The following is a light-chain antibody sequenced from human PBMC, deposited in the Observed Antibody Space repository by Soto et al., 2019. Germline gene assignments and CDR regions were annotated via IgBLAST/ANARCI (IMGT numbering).Light chain of an antibody. CDR1: QSVSNSY. Sequence: EIVLTQSPVTLSLSPWERATLSCRASQSVSNSYLAWYQQIPGQAPRLLIYGASNRATGIPDRFSGSGSGTDFTLTISRLEPEDSAVYYCQQYGNAPPSTFGQGTKVDIK. J-gene: IGKJ1*01. CDR2: GAS. CDR3: QQYGNAPPST. V-gene: IGKV3-20*01.